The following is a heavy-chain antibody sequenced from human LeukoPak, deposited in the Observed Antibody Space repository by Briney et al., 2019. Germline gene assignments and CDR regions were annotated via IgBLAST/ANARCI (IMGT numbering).Heavy chain of an antibody. CDR2: IYYSGST. Sequence: SETLSLTCTVSGGSINSYYWSWIRQPPGKGLEWIGYIYYSGSTNYNPSLKSRVTISVDTSKNQFSLKLTSVTAADTAVYYCARHQSPLGTTTEFRFDYWGQGTLVTVSS. J-gene: IGHJ4*02. CDR1: GGSINSYY. D-gene: IGHD1-26*01. V-gene: IGHV4-59*08. CDR3: ARHQSPLGTTTEFRFDY.